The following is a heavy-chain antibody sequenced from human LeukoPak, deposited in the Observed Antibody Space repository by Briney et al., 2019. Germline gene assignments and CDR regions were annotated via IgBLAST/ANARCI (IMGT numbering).Heavy chain of an antibody. V-gene: IGHV3-30-3*01. J-gene: IGHJ3*02. Sequence: GGSLRLSCAASGFTFSNYLMHWVRQAPGKGLEWVAVISYGGSTKHYADSVEGRFTISRDNSKNTLYLQMNSLRAEDMAVYYCAREGVGYGNAFDIWGQGTMVTVSS. CDR1: GFTFSNYL. D-gene: IGHD5-24*01. CDR3: AREGVGYGNAFDI. CDR2: ISYGGSTK.